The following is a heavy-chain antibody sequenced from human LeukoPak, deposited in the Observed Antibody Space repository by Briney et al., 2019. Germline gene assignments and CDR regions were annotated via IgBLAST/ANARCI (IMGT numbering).Heavy chain of an antibody. CDR1: GGTFSSYA. CDR3: ARVLVPAAIRNNWFDP. CDR2: IIPIFGTA. V-gene: IGHV1-69*13. Sequence: ASVKVSCKASGGTFSSYAISWVRQAPGQGLEWMGGIIPIFGTANYAQKFQGRVTITADESTSTAYMELSSLRSGDTAVYYCARVLVPAAIRNNWFDPWGQGTLVTVSS. J-gene: IGHJ5*02. D-gene: IGHD2-2*02.